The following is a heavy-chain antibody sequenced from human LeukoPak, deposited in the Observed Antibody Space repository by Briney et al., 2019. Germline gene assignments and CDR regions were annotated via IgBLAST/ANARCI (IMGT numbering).Heavy chain of an antibody. V-gene: IGHV4-59*08. J-gene: IGHJ4*02. CDR2: IYYSGST. CDR3: ARHSNLYYYGSGSYYNFDY. D-gene: IGHD3-10*01. CDR1: GGSISSYY. Sequence: PSETLSLTCTVSGGSISSYYWSWIRQPPGKGLEWIGYIYYSGSTNYNPSLKSRVTISVDTSKNQFSLKLSSVTAADTAVYYCARHSNLYYYGSGSYYNFDYWGQGTLVTVSS.